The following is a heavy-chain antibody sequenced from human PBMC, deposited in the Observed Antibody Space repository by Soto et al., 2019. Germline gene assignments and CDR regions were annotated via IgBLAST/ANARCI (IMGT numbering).Heavy chain of an antibody. Sequence: GESLKISCITSGFVFGDYAMIWVLQAPWKGLEWVAFIRSETFGGTADYAASVKGRFTVSRDDSKRITYPQMSSLKSEDTAVYFCTRGGIDVVVPAAQGFFYYGMDVWGQGTRVTVSS. CDR1: GFVFGDYA. CDR3: TRGGIDVVVPAAQGFFYYGMDV. J-gene: IGHJ6*02. CDR2: IRSETFGGTA. D-gene: IGHD2-2*01. V-gene: IGHV3-49*04.